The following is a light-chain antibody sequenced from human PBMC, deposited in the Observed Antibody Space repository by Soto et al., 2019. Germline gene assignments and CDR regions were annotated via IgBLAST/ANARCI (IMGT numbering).Light chain of an antibody. CDR2: YIS. V-gene: IGKV3D-15*01. Sequence: EIVMTQSPATLSVSPGERATLSCRASQRVSRNLAWYQQKPGQAPRLLIYYISTRATGIPARFSGSGSGTEFTLTITSLQSEDFALYYCQQYHNLWTFGQGTKVDIK. CDR3: QQYHNLWT. CDR1: QRVSRN. J-gene: IGKJ1*01.